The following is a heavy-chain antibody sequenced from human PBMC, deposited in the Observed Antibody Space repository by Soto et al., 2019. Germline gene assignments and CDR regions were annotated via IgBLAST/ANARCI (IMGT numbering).Heavy chain of an antibody. CDR2: IYYSGST. CDR1: GGSISSYY. V-gene: IGHV4-59*12. Sequence: SETLSLTCTVSGGSISSYYWSWIRQPPGKGLEWIGYIYYSGSTNYNPSLKSRVTISVDTSKNQFSLKLSSVTAADTAVYYCAREGGYCSGGSCYPGWFDPWGQGTLVTVS. D-gene: IGHD2-15*01. CDR3: AREGGYCSGGSCYPGWFDP. J-gene: IGHJ5*02.